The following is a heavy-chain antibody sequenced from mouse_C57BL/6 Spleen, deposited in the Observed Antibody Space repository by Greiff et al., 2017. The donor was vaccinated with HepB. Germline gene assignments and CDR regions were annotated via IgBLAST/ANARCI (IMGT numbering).Heavy chain of an antibody. D-gene: IGHD1-1*01. Sequence: VQLKESGPELVKPGASVKIPCKASGYTFTDYNMDWVKQSHGKSLEWIGDINPNNGGTIYNQKFKGKATLTVDKSSSTAYMELRSLTSEDTAVYYCARRMYYYGSSGYAMDYWGQGTSVTVSS. J-gene: IGHJ4*01. CDR2: INPNNGGT. CDR3: ARRMYYYGSSGYAMDY. V-gene: IGHV1-18*01. CDR1: GYTFTDYN.